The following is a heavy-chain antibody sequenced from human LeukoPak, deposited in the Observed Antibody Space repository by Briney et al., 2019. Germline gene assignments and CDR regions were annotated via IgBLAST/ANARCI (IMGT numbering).Heavy chain of an antibody. CDR1: GYTFTAYY. CDR2: INPNSGDT. J-gene: IGHJ4*02. D-gene: IGHD2-15*01. CDR3: ARDIVVVVAIPTYYFDY. Sequence: ASVKVSCKASGYTFTAYYMHRVRQAPGQGLEWMGRINPNSGDTNYAQKLQGRVTMTTDTSTSTAYMELRSLRSDDTAVYYCARDIVVVVAIPTYYFDYWGQGTLVTVSS. V-gene: IGHV1-2*06.